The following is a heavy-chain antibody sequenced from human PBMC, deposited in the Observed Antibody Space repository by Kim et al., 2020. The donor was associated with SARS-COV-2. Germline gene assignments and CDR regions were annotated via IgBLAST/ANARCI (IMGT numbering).Heavy chain of an antibody. V-gene: IGHV3-72*01. J-gene: IGHJ3*02. CDR1: GFTLSDHY. D-gene: IGHD6-19*01. CDR3: SRGYSGGPIYAFDI. CDR2: SGNKANSYTT. Sequence: GSLRLSCAASGFTLSDHYIDWVRQGPGKGLEWVGRSGNKANSYTTEYAASVKDRFTISRDDSKNSLYLQMNSLKTEDTAVYYCSRGYSGGPIYAFDIWGQGTELTVSS.